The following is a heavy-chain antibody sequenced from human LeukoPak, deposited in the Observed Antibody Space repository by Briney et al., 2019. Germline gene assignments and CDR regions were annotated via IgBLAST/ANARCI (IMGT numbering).Heavy chain of an antibody. CDR2: INHSGST. J-gene: IGHJ4*02. CDR3: ASHYDSSGYGY. D-gene: IGHD3-22*01. CDR1: GGSFSGYY. V-gene: IGHV4-34*01. Sequence: SETLSLTCAVYGGSFSGYYWSWIRQPPGKGLEWIGEINHSGSTNYNPSLKSRVTISVDTSKNQFSLKLSSVTAADRAVYYCASHYDSSGYGYWGQGTLFTVSS.